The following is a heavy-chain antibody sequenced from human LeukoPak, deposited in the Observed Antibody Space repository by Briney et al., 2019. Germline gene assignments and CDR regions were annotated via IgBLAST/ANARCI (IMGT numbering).Heavy chain of an antibody. Sequence: GGSLRLSCAASGFTFSSYAMSWVRQAPGKGLEWVSAISGSGGSTYYADSVKGRFTISRDNSKNTLYLQMNSLRAEDTAVYYCAKDSKAHIVVVPAAIFRSYGMDVWGQGTTVTVSS. CDR3: AKDSKAHIVVVPAAIFRSYGMDV. CDR1: GFTFSSYA. D-gene: IGHD2-2*02. CDR2: ISGSGGST. J-gene: IGHJ6*02. V-gene: IGHV3-23*01.